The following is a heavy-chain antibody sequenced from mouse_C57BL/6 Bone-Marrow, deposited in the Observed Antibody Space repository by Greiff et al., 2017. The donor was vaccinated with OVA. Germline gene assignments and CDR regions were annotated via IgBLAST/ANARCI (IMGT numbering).Heavy chain of an antibody. Sequence: EVMLVESGGGLVQSGRSLRLSCATSGFTFSDFYMEWVRQAPGKGLEWIAASRNKANDYTTEYSASVKGRFIVSRDTSQSILYLQMNALRAEDTAIYYCARDATVVGAMDDWGQGTSVTVSS. V-gene: IGHV7-1*01. CDR1: GFTFSDFY. CDR2: SRNKANDYTT. D-gene: IGHD1-1*01. J-gene: IGHJ4*01. CDR3: ARDATVVGAMDD.